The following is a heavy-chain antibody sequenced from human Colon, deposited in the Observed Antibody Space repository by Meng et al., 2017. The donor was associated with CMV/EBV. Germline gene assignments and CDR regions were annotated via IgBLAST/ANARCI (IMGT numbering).Heavy chain of an antibody. CDR2: INIDGSST. CDR3: ARRASSGYLPDY. J-gene: IGHJ4*02. CDR1: GFTFSVSA. Sequence: EVHLVESGGGLVQPGGSLTLSCAASGFTFSVSAMHWVRQASGKGLVWVSRINIDGSSTTYADSVKGRFTISRDNAKNTLYLQMNSLRAEDTAVYYCARRASSGYLPDYWGQGTLVTVSS. V-gene: IGHV3-74*02. D-gene: IGHD3-22*01.